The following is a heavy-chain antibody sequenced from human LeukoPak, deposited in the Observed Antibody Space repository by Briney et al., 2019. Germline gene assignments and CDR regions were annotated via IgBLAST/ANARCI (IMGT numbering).Heavy chain of an antibody. D-gene: IGHD2-2*01. CDR2: ISGSDGST. V-gene: IGHV3-23*01. CDR1: GFTFRTYA. J-gene: IGHJ4*02. Sequence: PGGSLRLSCAASGFTFRTYAMSWVRQAPGKGLEWVSGISGSDGSTYYADSVKGRFTISRDNSKNTVYLQMNSLRAEDTAVCYCAKARRSACSSTSCYPFDYWGQGTLVTVSS. CDR3: AKARRSACSSTSCYPFDY.